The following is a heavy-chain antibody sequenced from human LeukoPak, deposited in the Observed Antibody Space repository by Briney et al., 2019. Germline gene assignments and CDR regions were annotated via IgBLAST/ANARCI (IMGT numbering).Heavy chain of an antibody. CDR2: INAGNGNT. V-gene: IGHV1-3*01. J-gene: IGHJ3*02. D-gene: IGHD3-9*01. CDR3: ARDSKELLRYFDWSHQSDAFDI. CDR1: GYTFTSYA. Sequence: ASVKVSCKASGYTFTSYAMHWVRQAPGQRLEWMGWINAGNGNTKYSQKFQGRVTITRDTSASTAYMELSSLRSEDTAVYYCARDSKELLRYFDWSHQSDAFDIWGQGTMVTVSS.